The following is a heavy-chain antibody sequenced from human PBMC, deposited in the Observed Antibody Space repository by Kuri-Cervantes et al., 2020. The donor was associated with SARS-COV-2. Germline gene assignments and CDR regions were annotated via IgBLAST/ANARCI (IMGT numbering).Heavy chain of an antibody. D-gene: IGHD2-2*01. V-gene: IGHV1-2*02. CDR2: INPNSGGT. J-gene: IGHJ4*02. Sequence: ASVKVSCKASGYTFTGYYMHWVRQAPGQGLEWMGWINPNSGGTNYAQKFQGRVTMTKDTSISTAYMELGRLRSDDTAVYYCARAEGRIQFQLFDYWGQGTLVTVSS. CDR3: ARAEGRIQFQLFDY. CDR1: GYTFTGYY.